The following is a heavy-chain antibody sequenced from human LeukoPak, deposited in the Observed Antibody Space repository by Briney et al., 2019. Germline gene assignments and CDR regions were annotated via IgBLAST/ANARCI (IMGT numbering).Heavy chain of an antibody. CDR3: ARGSFRSGYLDY. Sequence: SETLSLPCFVSGDSINTNNYYWGWIRQPPGKGLEWIGSIYSSGSTYYNPSLKSRATISVDTSQNQFSLKLRSVTAVDTAVYYCARGSFRSGYLDYWGQGILSTVSS. D-gene: IGHD3-22*01. J-gene: IGHJ4*02. V-gene: IGHV4-39*01. CDR2: IYSSGST. CDR1: GDSINTNNYY.